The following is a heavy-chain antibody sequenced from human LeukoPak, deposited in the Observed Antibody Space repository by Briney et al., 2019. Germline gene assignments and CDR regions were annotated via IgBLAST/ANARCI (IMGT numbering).Heavy chain of an antibody. CDR2: ISSSSSTI. CDR1: GFTFSSYS. Sequence: GGSLRLSCAASGFTFSSYSMNWVRQAPGKGLEWVSYISSSSSTIYYADSVKGRFTISRDNAKNSLYLQMNSLRAEDTAVYYCAREYSSSPYYMDVWGKGTTVTVSS. CDR3: AREYSSSPYYMDV. J-gene: IGHJ6*03. V-gene: IGHV3-48*01. D-gene: IGHD6-6*01.